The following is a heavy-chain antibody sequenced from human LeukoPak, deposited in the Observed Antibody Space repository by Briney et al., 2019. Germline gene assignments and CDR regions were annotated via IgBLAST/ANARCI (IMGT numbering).Heavy chain of an antibody. D-gene: IGHD3-22*01. J-gene: IGHJ4*02. CDR2: ISGSGMTT. Sequence: GSLRLSCAASGLTFNNYAMSWVRQAPGKGLEWVSAISGSGMTTYYADSVKGRFTISRDNSKSTLYLQMNSLRAGDTAVYYCAKRDSSGYSHYFDYWGQGTLVTVSS. V-gene: IGHV3-23*01. CDR1: GLTFNNYA. CDR3: AKRDSSGYSHYFDY.